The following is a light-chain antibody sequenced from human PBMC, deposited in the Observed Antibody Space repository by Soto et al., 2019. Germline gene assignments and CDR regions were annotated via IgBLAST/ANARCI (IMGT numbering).Light chain of an antibody. Sequence: AIHLPQSPSSLSASVGDIVAISFRASQDIRNTLAWYQQKPGEAPKLLIFAASNLQSGVPSRFSGSGSVTDFTLAITGLQPEDFATYYCLQYYNLSWTFGQGTKVDIK. CDR2: AAS. CDR1: QDIRNT. V-gene: IGKV1-6*01. CDR3: LQYYNLSWT. J-gene: IGKJ1*01.